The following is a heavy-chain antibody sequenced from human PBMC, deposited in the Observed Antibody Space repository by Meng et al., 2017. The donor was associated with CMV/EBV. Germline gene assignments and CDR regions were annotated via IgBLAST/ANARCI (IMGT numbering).Heavy chain of an antibody. CDR1: GGSISSYY. CDR2: IYTSGST. V-gene: IGHV4-4*07. CDR3: ARDLMNCSSTSCANWFDP. D-gene: IGHD2-2*01. Sequence: GNLKGAGHGLVKPSEILSLTCTVSGGSISSYYWSWIRQPAGKGLEWIGRIYTSGSTNYNPSLTSRVTMSVDTSKNQFSLKLSSVTAADTAVYYCARDLMNCSSTSCANWFDPWGQGTLVTVSS. J-gene: IGHJ5*02.